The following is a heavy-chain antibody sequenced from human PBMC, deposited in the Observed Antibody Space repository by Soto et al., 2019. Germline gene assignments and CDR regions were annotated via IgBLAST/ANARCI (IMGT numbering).Heavy chain of an antibody. V-gene: IGHV3-7*01. CDR3: LSGRGY. CDR2: MNTDGSAQ. CDR1: VFSFSSYW. J-gene: IGHJ4*02. Sequence: PGGSLRLSCAASVFSFSSYWINWVRQAPGKGLEWVANMNTDGSAQYYVDSVKGRFTISRDNAKNSVSLQMNSLRAEDAAVYYCLSGRGYWGQGTLVTVSS.